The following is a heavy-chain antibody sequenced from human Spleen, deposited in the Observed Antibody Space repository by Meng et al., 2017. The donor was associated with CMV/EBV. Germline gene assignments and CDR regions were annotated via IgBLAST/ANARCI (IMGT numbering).Heavy chain of an antibody. CDR2: IRYDASKT. V-gene: IGHV3-30*02. D-gene: IGHD6-19*01. J-gene: IGHJ4*02. CDR3: AKDRGDSSGRYFDY. Sequence: GESLKISCAASGFTFSSYGMHWVRQAPGKGLEWVAFIRYDASKTYYADSVKGRFTISRDNSRNTLYLQMNGLRPEDTAIYYCAKDRGDSSGRYFDYWGQGALVTVSS. CDR1: GFTFSSYG.